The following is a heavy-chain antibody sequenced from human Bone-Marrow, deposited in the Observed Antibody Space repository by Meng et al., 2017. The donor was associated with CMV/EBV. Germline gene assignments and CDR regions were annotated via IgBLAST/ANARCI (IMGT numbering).Heavy chain of an antibody. J-gene: IGHJ5*02. CDR1: GYTFSSYD. D-gene: IGHD2-2*01. CDR3: ARHHRTGRPGCSSTSCYPYWFDP. Sequence: ASVKVSCKASGYTFSSYDINWVRQAPGQGLEWVGWMNPNSGNTGFEQKFQGRVTMTRNMSIRTAYMQLSSLRFEDTAVYYCARHHRTGRPGCSSTSCYPYWFDPWGQGTLVTVSS. CDR2: MNPNSGNT. V-gene: IGHV1-8*01.